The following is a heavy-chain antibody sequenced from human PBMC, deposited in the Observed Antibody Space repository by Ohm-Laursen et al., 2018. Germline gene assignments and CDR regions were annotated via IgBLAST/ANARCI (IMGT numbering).Heavy chain of an antibody. CDR3: AKGYYYDFWSGRKGWYYFDY. CDR1: GFTFSSYA. CDR2: ISGSGGST. D-gene: IGHD3-3*01. Sequence: SLRLSCTASGFTFSSYAMSWVRQAPGKGLEWVSAISGSGGSTYYADSVKGRFTISRDNSKNTLYLQMNSLRAEDTAVYYCAKGYYYDFWSGRKGWYYFDYWGQGTLVTVSS. J-gene: IGHJ4*02. V-gene: IGHV3-23*01.